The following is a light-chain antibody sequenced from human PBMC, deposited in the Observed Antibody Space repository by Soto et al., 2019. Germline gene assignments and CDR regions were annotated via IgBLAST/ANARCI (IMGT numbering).Light chain of an antibody. CDR1: QSVSSN. J-gene: IGKJ1*01. V-gene: IGKV3-15*01. CDR3: KKYDNWNQP. Sequence: EIVMTQSPATLSVSPGERATLSCRASQSVSSNLAWYQQKTGQAHRLLIYGASTRATGIPARFSGSGSGTEFTLNIRSMQSEDFAVYDCKKYDNWNQPVGQGNKGDIK. CDR2: GAS.